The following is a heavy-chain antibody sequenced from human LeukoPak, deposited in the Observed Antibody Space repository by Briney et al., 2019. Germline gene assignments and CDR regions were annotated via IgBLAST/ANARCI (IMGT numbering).Heavy chain of an antibody. CDR3: ARARWCSSTSCYFAAFDI. V-gene: IGHV3-48*03. Sequence: PGGSLRLSCAASGSTFSSYEMNWVRQAPGKGLEWVSYISSSGSTIYYADSVKGRFTISRDNAKNSLYLQMNSLRAEDTAVYYCARARWCSSTSCYFAAFDIWGQGTMVTVSS. CDR2: ISSSGSTI. J-gene: IGHJ3*02. CDR1: GSTFSSYE. D-gene: IGHD2-2*01.